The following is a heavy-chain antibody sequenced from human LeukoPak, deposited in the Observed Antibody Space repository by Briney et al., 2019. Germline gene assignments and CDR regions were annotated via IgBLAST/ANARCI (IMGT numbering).Heavy chain of an antibody. CDR3: TTAGPSGSYYEIVNY. CDR2: VKSKTDGGTT. CDR1: GFTFRNSW. V-gene: IGHV3-15*01. D-gene: IGHD1-26*01. Sequence: GGSLRLSCAASGFTFRNSWMSWVRQAPGKGLDWVGRVKSKTDGGTTDYAAPVKGRFTISRDDSKNTLYLQMNGLKTDDTAVYYCTTAGPSGSYYEIVNYWGQGTLVTVSS. J-gene: IGHJ4*02.